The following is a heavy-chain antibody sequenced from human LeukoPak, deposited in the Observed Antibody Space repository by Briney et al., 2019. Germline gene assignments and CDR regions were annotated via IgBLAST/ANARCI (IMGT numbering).Heavy chain of an antibody. Sequence: GGSLRLSCAASGFTFSSYWMSWVRQAPGKGPEWVANIKQDGSEKYYVDSVKGRFTISRDNAKNSLYLQMNSLRAEDTAVYYCAREAFWSGPNWFDPWGQGTLVTVSS. CDR3: AREAFWSGPNWFDP. CDR2: IKQDGSEK. J-gene: IGHJ5*02. V-gene: IGHV3-7*01. D-gene: IGHD3-3*01. CDR1: GFTFSSYW.